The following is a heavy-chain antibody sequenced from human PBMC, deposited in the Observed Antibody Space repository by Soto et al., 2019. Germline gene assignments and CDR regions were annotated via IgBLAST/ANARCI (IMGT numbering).Heavy chain of an antibody. V-gene: IGHV3-64D*06. CDR3: VKARSSYDRWFVP. Sequence: GGSLRLSCSASGFTFSSYAMHWVRQAPGKGLEYVSAIGSNGGSTYYADSVKGRFTISRDNSKNTLYLQMSSLRAEDTAVYYRVKARSSYDRWFVPWCPGTLVTVFS. CDR1: GFTFSSYA. J-gene: IGHJ5*02. D-gene: IGHD3-22*01. CDR2: IGSNGGST.